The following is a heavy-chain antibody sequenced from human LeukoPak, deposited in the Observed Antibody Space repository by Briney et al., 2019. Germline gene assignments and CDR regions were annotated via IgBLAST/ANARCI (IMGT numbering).Heavy chain of an antibody. CDR1: GFTFSSYS. CDR2: ISSSSSYI. Sequence: GGSPRLSCAASGFTFSSYSMNWVRQAPGKGLEWVSSISSSSSYIYYADSVKGRFTISRDNAKNSLYLQMNSLRAEDTAVYYCAREESGDSSSWSYYYYMDVWGKGTTVTVSS. D-gene: IGHD6-13*01. V-gene: IGHV3-21*01. J-gene: IGHJ6*03. CDR3: AREESGDSSSWSYYYYMDV.